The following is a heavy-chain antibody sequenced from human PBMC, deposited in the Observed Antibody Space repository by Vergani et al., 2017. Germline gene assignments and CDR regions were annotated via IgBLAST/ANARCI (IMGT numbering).Heavy chain of an antibody. Sequence: QVQLVESGGGVVQPGRSLRLPCAASGFTFNQYGMHWVRQAPGKGLEWVAVTWYDGNNKQYADSVKGRFTISRDNSKSTMYLQMNSLRDEDTGVYYCAVDLRLLYNRFDPWGQGTLVTVSS. CDR2: TWYDGNNK. CDR3: AVDLRLLYNRFDP. CDR1: GFTFNQYG. J-gene: IGHJ5*02. V-gene: IGHV3-33*01. D-gene: IGHD1-14*01.